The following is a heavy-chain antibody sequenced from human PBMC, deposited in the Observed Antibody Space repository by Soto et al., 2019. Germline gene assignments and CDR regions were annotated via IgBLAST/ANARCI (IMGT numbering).Heavy chain of an antibody. D-gene: IGHD6-19*01. CDR2: ISYDGSNK. J-gene: IGHJ4*02. CDR1: GFTFSSYA. V-gene: IGHV3-30-3*01. CDR3: ARALAVAGSGPDY. Sequence: GGSLRLSCTVSGFTFSSYAMHWGRQAPGKGLEWVADISYDGSNKYYADSVKGRFTISRDNSKNTLYLQMNSLRTEDTAVYYCARALAVAGSGPDYWGQGTLVTVSS.